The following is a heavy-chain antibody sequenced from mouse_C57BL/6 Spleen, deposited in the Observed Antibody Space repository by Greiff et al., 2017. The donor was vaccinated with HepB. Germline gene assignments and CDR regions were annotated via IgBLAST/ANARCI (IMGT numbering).Heavy chain of an antibody. CDR2: IWWDDDK. Sequence: QVTLKECGPGILQPSQTLSLTCSFSGFSLSTFGMGVGWIRQPSGKGLEWLAHIWWDDDKYYNPALKSRLTISKDTSKNQVFLKIANVDTADTATYYCARIDYYGSSSSWFAYWGQGTLVTVSA. J-gene: IGHJ3*01. CDR1: GFSLSTFGMG. CDR3: ARIDYYGSSSSWFAY. V-gene: IGHV8-8*01. D-gene: IGHD1-1*01.